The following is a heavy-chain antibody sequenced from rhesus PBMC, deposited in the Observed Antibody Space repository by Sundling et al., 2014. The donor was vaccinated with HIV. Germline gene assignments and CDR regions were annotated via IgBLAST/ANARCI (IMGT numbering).Heavy chain of an antibody. D-gene: IGHD6-31*01. J-gene: IGHJ4*01. Sequence: QVQLQESGPGLVKPSETLSLTCTVSGASISTYWWSWFRQPPGKGLEWIGYVYGSGGSTNYNPSLKSRVTISRDTSKNQFSLKLSSVTAADTAVYYCGRLYSSGWFDYWGQGVLVTVSS. V-gene: IGHV4-80*01. CDR1: GASISTYW. CDR2: VYGSGGST. CDR3: GRLYSSGWFDY.